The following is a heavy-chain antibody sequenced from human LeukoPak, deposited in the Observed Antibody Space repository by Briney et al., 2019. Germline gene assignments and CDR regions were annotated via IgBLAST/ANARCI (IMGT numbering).Heavy chain of an antibody. CDR3: ANGPHYNILTGFYKVRSHLDY. CDR1: GFSFSSYG. Sequence: PGGSLRLSCAASGFSFSSYGMHWVRQAPGKGLEWVAFIRYDGSNNTYADSVKGRFTISRDNSKNTLYLQMNSLRAEDTAVYYCANGPHYNILTGFYKVRSHLDYWGQGTLVTVSS. CDR2: IRYDGSNN. D-gene: IGHD3-9*01. J-gene: IGHJ4*02. V-gene: IGHV3-30*02.